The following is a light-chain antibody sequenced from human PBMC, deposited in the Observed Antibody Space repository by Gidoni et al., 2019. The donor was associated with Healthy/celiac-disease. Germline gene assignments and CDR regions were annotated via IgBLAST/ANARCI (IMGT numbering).Light chain of an antibody. Sequence: ESVLTQSPGTLSLSAGERATLSCRASQSVSSRNLAWYQQKPGQAPRLLIYGASSRATGIPDRFSGSGSGTDFTLTISRLEPEDFAVYYCQQYGSSRVTFGPGTKVDIK. CDR1: QSVSSRN. J-gene: IGKJ3*01. CDR2: GAS. V-gene: IGKV3-20*01. CDR3: QQYGSSRVT.